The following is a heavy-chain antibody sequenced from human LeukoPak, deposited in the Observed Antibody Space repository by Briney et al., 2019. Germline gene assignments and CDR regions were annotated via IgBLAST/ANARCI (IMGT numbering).Heavy chain of an antibody. Sequence: GGSLRLSCAASGFTFSSYGMHWVRQAPGKGLEWVAFIRYDGSNKYYADSVKGRFTISRDNSKNTLYLQMNSLRAEDTAVYYCAKDRGYYDSSGLGAFDIWGQGTMVTVSS. CDR3: AKDRGYYDSSGLGAFDI. J-gene: IGHJ3*02. D-gene: IGHD3-22*01. CDR2: IRYDGSNK. CDR1: GFTFSSYG. V-gene: IGHV3-30*02.